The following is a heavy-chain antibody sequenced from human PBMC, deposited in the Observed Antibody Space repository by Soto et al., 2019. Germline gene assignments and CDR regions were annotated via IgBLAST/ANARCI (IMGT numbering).Heavy chain of an antibody. V-gene: IGHV5-51*01. J-gene: IGHJ5*02. CDR1: GYSFTSYW. Sequence: GESLKISCKGSGYSFTSYWIGWVRQTPGKGLEWMGIIYPGDSDTRYSPSFQGQVTISADKSITTAYLQWSSLKASDTAMYYCARATATAGLNWFDPWGQGTLVTVSS. D-gene: IGHD6-13*01. CDR2: IYPGDSDT. CDR3: ARATATAGLNWFDP.